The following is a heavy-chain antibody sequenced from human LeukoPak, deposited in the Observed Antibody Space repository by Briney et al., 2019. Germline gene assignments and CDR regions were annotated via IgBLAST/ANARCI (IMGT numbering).Heavy chain of an antibody. D-gene: IGHD1-26*01. CDR1: GGSFSGYD. CDR2: VNPSGNT. J-gene: IGHJ4*02. V-gene: IGHV4-34*01. CDR3: ARGAFDGSYFAC. Sequence: SETLSLTCAVHGGSFSGYDWHWIRQPPGKGLEWIGEVNPSGNTNYNPSLKSRVTISVDTSKNQFSLNLSSVTAADTAVYYCARGAFDGSYFACWGQGTLVTVSS.